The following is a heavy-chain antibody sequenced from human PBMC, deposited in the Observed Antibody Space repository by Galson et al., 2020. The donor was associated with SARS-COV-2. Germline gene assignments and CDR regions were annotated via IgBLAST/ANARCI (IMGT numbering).Heavy chain of an antibody. Sequence: GGSLRLSCAASGFTFSSYDMHWVRQATGKGLEWVSAIGTAGDTYYPGSVKGRFTISRENAKNSLYLQMNSLRAGDTAVYYCARGNIVVVPAATSKYYYYYMDVWGKGTTVTVSS. CDR3: ARGNIVVVPAATSKYYYYYMDV. CDR1: GFTFSSYD. CDR2: IGTAGDT. J-gene: IGHJ6*03. D-gene: IGHD2-2*01. V-gene: IGHV3-13*01.